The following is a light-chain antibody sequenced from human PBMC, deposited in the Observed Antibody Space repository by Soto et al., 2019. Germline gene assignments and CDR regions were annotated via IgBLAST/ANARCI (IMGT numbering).Light chain of an antibody. CDR3: HQYSNSLST. V-gene: IGKV3-20*01. CDR1: QSVTSNY. J-gene: IGKJ1*01. CDR2: GAS. Sequence: EIVLTQSPGTLSLSPGERATLSCRASQSVTSNYLAWYQQKRGQAPRLLIYGASTRATGIPDRFSGSGSGTDFTLAISGLEPEDFAVYYCHQYSNSLSTFGQGTKVEIK.